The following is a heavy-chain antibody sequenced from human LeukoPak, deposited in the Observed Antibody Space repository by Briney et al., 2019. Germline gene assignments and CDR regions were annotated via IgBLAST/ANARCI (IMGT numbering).Heavy chain of an antibody. CDR3: ARGTITYYDFWSGYPEDY. J-gene: IGHJ4*02. Sequence: GGSLRLSCAASGFTFSSYWMSWVRQAPGKGLEWVATIKQDGSEKYYVDSVKGRFTISRDNAKNSLYLQMNSLRAEDTAVYYCARGTITYYDFWSGYPEDYWGQGTLVTVSS. V-gene: IGHV3-7*01. CDR2: IKQDGSEK. D-gene: IGHD3-3*01. CDR1: GFTFSSYW.